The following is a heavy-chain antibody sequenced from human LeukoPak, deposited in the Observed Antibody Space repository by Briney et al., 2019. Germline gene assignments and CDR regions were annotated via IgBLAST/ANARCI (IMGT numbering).Heavy chain of an antibody. CDR3: ARDRGYFDN. J-gene: IGHJ4*02. V-gene: IGHV3-21*01. CDR2: ITSSSNYI. CDR1: GFTFSIYS. Sequence: GGSLRLSCAASGFTFSIYSMNWVRQAPGKGLEWLSSITSSSNYIYYADSVKGRFTISRDNVQNSLYLQMNSLRAEGTAMYYCARDRGYFDNWGQGTLVTVSS.